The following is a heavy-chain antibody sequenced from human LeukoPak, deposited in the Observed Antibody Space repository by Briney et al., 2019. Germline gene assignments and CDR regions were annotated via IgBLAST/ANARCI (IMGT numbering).Heavy chain of an antibody. CDR2: INHSGST. V-gene: IGHV4-34*01. CDR3: AVAAAGSDYYFDY. Sequence: SETLSLTCAVYGGSFSGYYCSWIRQPPGKGLEWIGEINHSGSTRYNPSLKSRVTISVDASKNQFSLKLSSVTAADTAVYYCAVAAAGSDYYFDYWGQGTLVTASS. J-gene: IGHJ4*02. CDR1: GGSFSGYY. D-gene: IGHD6-13*01.